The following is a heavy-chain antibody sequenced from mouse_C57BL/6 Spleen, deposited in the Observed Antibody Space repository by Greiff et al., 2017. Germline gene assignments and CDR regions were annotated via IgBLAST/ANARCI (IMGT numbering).Heavy chain of an antibody. CDR2: IHPNSGST. Sequence: VQLQQPGAELVKPGASVKLSCKASGYTFTSYWMHWVKQRPGQGLEWIGMIHPNSGSTNYNEKFKSKATLTVDKSSSTAYMQLSSLTSEDSAVYYCARLGITTVVATDAMDYWGQGTSVTVSS. CDR1: GYTFTSYW. V-gene: IGHV1-64*01. J-gene: IGHJ4*01. D-gene: IGHD1-1*01. CDR3: ARLGITTVVATDAMDY.